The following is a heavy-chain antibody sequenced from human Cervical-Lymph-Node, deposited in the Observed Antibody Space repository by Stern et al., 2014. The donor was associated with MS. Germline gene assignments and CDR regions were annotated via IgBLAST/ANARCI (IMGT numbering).Heavy chain of an antibody. J-gene: IGHJ4*02. CDR2: IYPADSDT. V-gene: IGHV5-51*03. CDR3: ARRFPYDSGPRDRYDS. D-gene: IGHD3-10*01. Sequence: VQLGQSGAEVKKPGESLRISCKGSGYSFTNYWIGWVRQMPGKGLEWMGIIYPADSDTRYNPSFQGQVTISADKSISTAYLQWSSLKASDTAMYYCARRFPYDSGPRDRYDSWGQGTLVTVSS. CDR1: GYSFTNYW.